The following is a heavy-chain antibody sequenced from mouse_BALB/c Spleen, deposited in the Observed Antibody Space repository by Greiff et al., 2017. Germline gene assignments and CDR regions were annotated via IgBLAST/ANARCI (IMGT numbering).Heavy chain of an antibody. CDR3: AREKPIAAVGGGYFDV. J-gene: IGHJ1*01. D-gene: IGHD1-1*01. Sequence: VQLQQSVAELVRPGTSVKISCKASGYTFTNYWLGWVKQRPGQGLEWIGDIYPGGGYTNYNEKFKGKATLTADTSSSTAYMQLSSLTSEDSAVFFGAREKPIAAVGGGYFDVWGAGTTVTVSA. V-gene: IGHV1-63*02. CDR1: GYTFTNYW. CDR2: IYPGGGYT.